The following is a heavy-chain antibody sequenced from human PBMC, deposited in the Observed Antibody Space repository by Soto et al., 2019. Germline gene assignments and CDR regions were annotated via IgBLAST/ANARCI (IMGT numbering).Heavy chain of an antibody. Sequence: QVQLVQSGAEVKKPGASVKVSCKASGYTFTSYGISWVRQAPGQGLEWMGWISAYNGNTNYAQKLQGRVTMTTDTTTSTAYMERRSRRSDDTAVYYCAKNPYFDILTGYHPFDYWGQGTLVTVSS. J-gene: IGHJ4*02. CDR3: AKNPYFDILTGYHPFDY. CDR2: ISAYNGNT. CDR1: GYTFTSYG. D-gene: IGHD3-9*01. V-gene: IGHV1-18*01.